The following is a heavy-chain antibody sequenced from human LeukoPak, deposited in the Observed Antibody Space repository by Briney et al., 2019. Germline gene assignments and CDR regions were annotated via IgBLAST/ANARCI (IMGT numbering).Heavy chain of an antibody. Sequence: TGGSLRLSCAASGFTFSSYAMHWVRQAPGKGLEYVSAISSNGGSTYYANSVKGRFTISRDNSKNTLYLQMGSLRAEDMAVYYCASSYRSSHADYGMDVWGQGTTVTVSS. CDR1: GFTFSSYA. CDR2: ISSNGGST. D-gene: IGHD3-16*02. V-gene: IGHV3-64*01. CDR3: ASSYRSSHADYGMDV. J-gene: IGHJ6*02.